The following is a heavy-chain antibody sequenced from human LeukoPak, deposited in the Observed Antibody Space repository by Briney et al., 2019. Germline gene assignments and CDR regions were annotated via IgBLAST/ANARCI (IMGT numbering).Heavy chain of an antibody. J-gene: IGHJ4*02. Sequence: SETLSLTCTVSGGSISSSSYYWGWSRQPPGKGLKWIGSVYYSGSTYYNPSLKSRVTISVDTSKNQFSLKLSSVTAADTAVYYCARLRYNRYYFDYWGQGTLVTVSS. CDR3: ARLRYNRYYFDY. D-gene: IGHD1-14*01. V-gene: IGHV4-39*01. CDR2: VYYSGST. CDR1: GGSISSSSYY.